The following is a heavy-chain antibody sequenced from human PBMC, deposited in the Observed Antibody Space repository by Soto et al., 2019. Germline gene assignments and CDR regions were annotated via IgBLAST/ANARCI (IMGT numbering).Heavy chain of an antibody. J-gene: IGHJ4*02. Sequence: GGSLRLSCAASGFTFDDYAMHWVRQAPGKGLEWVSGISWNSGSIGYADSVKGRFTISRDNAKNSLYLQMNSLRSEDTALYYCAKDMGYDLSPLGYFDYWGQGTLVTVS. V-gene: IGHV3-9*01. CDR1: GFTFDDYA. CDR3: AKDMGYDLSPLGYFDY. CDR2: ISWNSGSI. D-gene: IGHD5-12*01.